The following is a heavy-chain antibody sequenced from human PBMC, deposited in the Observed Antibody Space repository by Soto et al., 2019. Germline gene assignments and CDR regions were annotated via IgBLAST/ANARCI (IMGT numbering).Heavy chain of an antibody. CDR1: GFTLSSYA. Sequence: TGGSLRLSCAASGFTLSSYAMSWVRQAPGKGLEWVSGISGSGGSTYYADSVKGRFTISRDDSKNTLYLQMNSLRAEDTAVYYCAKDRVTVVGYDAFDIWGQGTMVT. CDR3: AKDRVTVVGYDAFDI. CDR2: ISGSGGST. D-gene: IGHD6-19*01. J-gene: IGHJ3*02. V-gene: IGHV3-23*01.